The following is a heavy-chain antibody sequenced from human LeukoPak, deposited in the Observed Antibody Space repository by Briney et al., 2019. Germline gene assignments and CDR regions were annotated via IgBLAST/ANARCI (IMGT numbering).Heavy chain of an antibody. Sequence: QPGGSLRLSCAASGFTFSGYWMSWVRQAPGKGLEWVANIKQDGSEKYYVDSVKGRFTISRDNAKNSLYLQMNSLRAEDTAVYYCARDQGGYYDFWSGYPHGAFDIWGQGTMVTVSS. CDR2: IKQDGSEK. D-gene: IGHD3-3*01. CDR3: ARDQGGYYDFWSGYPHGAFDI. CDR1: GFTFSGYW. J-gene: IGHJ3*02. V-gene: IGHV3-7*01.